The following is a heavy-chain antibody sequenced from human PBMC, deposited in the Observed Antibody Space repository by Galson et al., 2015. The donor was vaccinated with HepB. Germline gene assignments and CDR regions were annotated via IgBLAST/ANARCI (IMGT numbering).Heavy chain of an antibody. CDR2: ISRSGSYI. CDR1: GFTFINYN. J-gene: IGHJ5*02. V-gene: IGHV3-21*01. D-gene: IGHD3-22*01. CDR3: ARAPRDGGDYYDDSAYYH. Sequence: SLRLSCAASGFTFINYNMNWVRQAPGKGLEWVSSISRSGSYIYYADSVRGRFTISRDNAKNSLYLQMNSLRAEDTAVYYCARAPRDGGDYYDDSAYYHWGQGTLVTVSS.